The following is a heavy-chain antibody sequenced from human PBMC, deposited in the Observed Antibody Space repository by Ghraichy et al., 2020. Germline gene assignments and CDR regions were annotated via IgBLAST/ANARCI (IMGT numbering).Heavy chain of an antibody. J-gene: IGHJ4*02. CDR3: TRDARSGFYYHADY. CDR2: ISSSGTVT. CDR1: GLTFTDYY. D-gene: IGHD3-22*01. V-gene: IGHV3-11*04. Sequence: GGSLRLSCAASGLTFTDYYMTWIRQAPGKGLEWVSYISSSGTVTFYADSVKGRFTISRDNAKNSLYLQMNSLRAEDTTIYYCTRDARSGFYYHADYWVQGTLVTISS.